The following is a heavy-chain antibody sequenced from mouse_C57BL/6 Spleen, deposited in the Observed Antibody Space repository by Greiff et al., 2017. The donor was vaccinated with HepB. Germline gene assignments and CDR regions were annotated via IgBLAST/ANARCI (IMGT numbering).Heavy chain of an antibody. CDR1: GYTFTDYY. J-gene: IGHJ1*03. D-gene: IGHD1-1*01. CDR3: ASPDGSSTGYFDV. Sequence: EVQLQQSGPELVKPGASVKISCKASGYTFTDYYMNWVKQSHGKSLEWIGDINPNNGGTSYNQKFKGKATLTVDKSSSTAYMELRSLTSEDSAVYYVASPDGSSTGYFDVWGTVTTVTVAS. CDR2: INPNNGGT. V-gene: IGHV1-26*01.